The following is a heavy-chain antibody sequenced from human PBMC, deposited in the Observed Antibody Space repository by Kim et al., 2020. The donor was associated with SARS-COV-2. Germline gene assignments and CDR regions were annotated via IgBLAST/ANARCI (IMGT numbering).Heavy chain of an antibody. Sequence: NSNHSLKSRVTISVDTSKNQFSLKLSCVTAADTALYYCARDKRRERGWDYWGQGTLVTVSS. CDR3: ARDKRRERGWDY. D-gene: IGHD1-26*01. V-gene: IGHV4-59*01. J-gene: IGHJ4*02.